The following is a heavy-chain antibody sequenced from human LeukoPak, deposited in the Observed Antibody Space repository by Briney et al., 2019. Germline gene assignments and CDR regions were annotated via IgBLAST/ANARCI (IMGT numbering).Heavy chain of an antibody. V-gene: IGHV3-7*01. Sequence: GGSLRLSCAASGFTFSSYWMSWVRQAPGKGLEWVANIKEDGSQKNSVDSVRGRFTISRDNAKNSLYLQMNSLRAEDTAVYYCARGSTSYDYWGQGTLVTVSS. CDR3: ARGSTSYDY. J-gene: IGHJ4*02. CDR1: GFTFSSYW. D-gene: IGHD2-2*01. CDR2: IKEDGSQK.